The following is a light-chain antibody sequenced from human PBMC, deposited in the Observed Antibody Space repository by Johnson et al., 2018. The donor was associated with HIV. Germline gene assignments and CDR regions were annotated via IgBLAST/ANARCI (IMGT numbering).Light chain of an antibody. CDR1: SSNIGNNY. J-gene: IGLJ1*01. CDR2: DNN. V-gene: IGLV1-51*01. Sequence: QSVLTQPPSVSAAPGQKVTISCSGSSSNIGNNYVSWYQQLPGRAPKLLIYDNNKRPSGIPDRFSGSKSGPSATLGITGLQTGDEADYYCGTWDSSLSVYVFGTGTKVTVL. CDR3: GTWDSSLSVYV.